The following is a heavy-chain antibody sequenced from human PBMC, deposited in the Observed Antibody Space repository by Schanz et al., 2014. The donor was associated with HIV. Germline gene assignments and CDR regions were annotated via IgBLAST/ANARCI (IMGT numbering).Heavy chain of an antibody. CDR3: ARLSRGPWRLEN. J-gene: IGHJ4*02. CDR2: INPDETDK. D-gene: IGHD6-25*01. Sequence: EVKLVESGGGLVQPRGSLRVSCAASRLTFSSFWMSWVRQVPGKGLEWVANINPDETDKKYADSVKGRFAISKDKSKNSLYLQMNSLRTEDTALYYCARLSRGPWRLENWGQGALVTVSS. CDR1: RLTFSSFW. V-gene: IGHV3-7*01.